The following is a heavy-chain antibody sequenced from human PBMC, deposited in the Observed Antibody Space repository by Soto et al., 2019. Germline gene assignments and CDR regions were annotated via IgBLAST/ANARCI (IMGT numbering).Heavy chain of an antibody. Sequence: GGSLRLSCAASGFTFSSYSMNWVRQAPGKGLEWVSSISSSSSYTYYADSVKGRFTISRDNAKNSLYLQMNSLRAEDTAVYYCARVVAATYSAFDIWGQGTMVTVSS. V-gene: IGHV3-21*01. D-gene: IGHD2-15*01. CDR2: ISSSSSYT. CDR3: ARVVAATYSAFDI. CDR1: GFTFSSYS. J-gene: IGHJ3*02.